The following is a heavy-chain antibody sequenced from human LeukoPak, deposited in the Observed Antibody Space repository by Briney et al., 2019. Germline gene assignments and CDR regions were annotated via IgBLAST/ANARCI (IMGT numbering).Heavy chain of an antibody. CDR2: INHSGST. J-gene: IGHJ4*02. Sequence: SETLSLTCAVYGGSFSGYYWSWISQPPGKGLEWIGEINHSGSTNYNPSLKSRVTISVDTSKNQFSLKLSSVTAADTAVYYCARVYYYGSGSYYHYGFDYWGQGTLVTVSS. CDR3: ARVYYYGSGSYYHYGFDY. D-gene: IGHD3-10*01. V-gene: IGHV4-34*01. CDR1: GGSFSGYY.